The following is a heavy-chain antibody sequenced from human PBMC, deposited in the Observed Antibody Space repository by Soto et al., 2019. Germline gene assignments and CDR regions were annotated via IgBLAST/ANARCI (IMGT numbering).Heavy chain of an antibody. D-gene: IGHD3-3*01. CDR1: GFTFSSYG. V-gene: IGHV3-30*18. Sequence: QVQLVESGGGVVQPGRSLRLSCAASGFTFSSYGMHWVRQAPGKGLEWVAVISYDGSNKYYADSVKGRFTISRDNSKNTLYLQMNSLRAEDTAVYYCAKDPGRFLELLLDSFDYWGQGTLVTVSS. CDR3: AKDPGRFLELLLDSFDY. CDR2: ISYDGSNK. J-gene: IGHJ4*02.